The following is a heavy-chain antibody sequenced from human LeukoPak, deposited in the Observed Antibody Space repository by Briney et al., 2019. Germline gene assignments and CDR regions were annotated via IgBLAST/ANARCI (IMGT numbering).Heavy chain of an antibody. CDR1: GFTVSSNY. V-gene: IGHV3-66*01. CDR3: ARAPYTSTWFFDY. D-gene: IGHD6-13*01. Sequence: PGGSLRLSCAASGFTVSSNYMSWVRQAPGKGLEWVSVIYSGGTTYYADSVKGRFTISRDNSKNTLYLQMNSLRAENTAVYYCARAPYTSTWFFDYGGKEPWSPSPQ. J-gene: IGHJ4*01. CDR2: IYSGGTT.